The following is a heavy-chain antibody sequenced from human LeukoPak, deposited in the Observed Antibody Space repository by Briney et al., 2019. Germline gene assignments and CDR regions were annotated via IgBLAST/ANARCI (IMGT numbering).Heavy chain of an antibody. V-gene: IGHV1-8*01. Sequence: ASVKVSCKASGNTFTTYDFNWVRQAPGQGFEWMGWMNPKTGRTGFAQKFRGRFTMTRNISISTAYLEVTNLRFEDTALYYCVTGVPWDWGQGTLVTVSS. J-gene: IGHJ4*02. D-gene: IGHD1-26*01. CDR3: VTGVPWD. CDR1: GNTFTTYD. CDR2: MNPKTGRT.